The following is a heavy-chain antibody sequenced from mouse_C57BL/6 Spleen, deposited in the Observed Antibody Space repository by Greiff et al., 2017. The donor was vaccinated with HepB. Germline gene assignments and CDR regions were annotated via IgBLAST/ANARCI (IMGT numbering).Heavy chain of an antibody. D-gene: IGHD2-4*01. CDR3: ARSGDIYDDYDGSHYYAMDY. CDR2: INPSNGGT. CDR1: GYTFTSYW. V-gene: IGHV1-53*01. Sequence: VQLQQPGTELVKPGASVKLSCKASGYTFTSYWMHWVKQRPGQGLEWIGNINPSNGGTNYNEKFKSKATLTVDKSSSTAYMQLSSLTSEDSAVYYCARSGDIYDDYDGSHYYAMDYWGQGTSVTVSS. J-gene: IGHJ4*01.